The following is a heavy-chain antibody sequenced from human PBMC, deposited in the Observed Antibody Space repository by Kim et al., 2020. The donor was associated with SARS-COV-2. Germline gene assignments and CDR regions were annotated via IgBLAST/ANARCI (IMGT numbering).Heavy chain of an antibody. J-gene: IGHJ5*02. CDR3: ARGGGGSGSYTNWFDP. D-gene: IGHD3-10*01. CDR2: IYYSGST. Sequence: SETLSLTCTVSGGSISSGGYYWSWIRQHPGKGLEWIGYIYYSGSTYYNPSLKSRVTISVDTSKNQFSLKLSSVTAADTAVYYCARGGGGSGSYTNWFDPWGQGTLVTVSS. V-gene: IGHV4-31*03. CDR1: GGSISSGGYY.